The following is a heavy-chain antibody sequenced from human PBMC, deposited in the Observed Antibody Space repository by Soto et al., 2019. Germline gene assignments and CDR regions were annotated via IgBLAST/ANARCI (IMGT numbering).Heavy chain of an antibody. J-gene: IGHJ4*02. CDR3: ASDSSGYYHFDS. V-gene: IGHV4-31*03. CDR1: GGSISSGGYY. Sequence: QVQLQESGPGLVKPSQTLSLTCTVSGGSISSGGYYCNWIRQHPGKGLEWIGYIYYSGSTYYNPSLKSRVTISVDTSKNQFSLKLTSVTSADTAVYFCASDSSGYYHFDSWGQGTLVTVSS. CDR2: IYYSGST. D-gene: IGHD3-22*01.